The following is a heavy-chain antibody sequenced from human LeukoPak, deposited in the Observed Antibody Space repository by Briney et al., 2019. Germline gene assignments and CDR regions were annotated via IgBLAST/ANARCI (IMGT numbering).Heavy chain of an antibody. J-gene: IGHJ4*02. CDR1: GFTFSNYA. Sequence: GGSLRLSCAASGFTFSNYAMSWVRQAPGKGLEWVSGISGSGGSTYYADSVKGHFTISRDNSKNTLYLQMNSLRAEDTAVYYCARGRCSSASCFFDYWGQGTLVTVSS. CDR2: ISGSGGST. D-gene: IGHD2-2*01. V-gene: IGHV3-23*01. CDR3: ARGRCSSASCFFDY.